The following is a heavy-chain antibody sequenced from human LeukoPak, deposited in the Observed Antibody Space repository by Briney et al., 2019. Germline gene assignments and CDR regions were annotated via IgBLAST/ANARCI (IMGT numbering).Heavy chain of an antibody. CDR2: INPNSGGT. Sequence: ASVKLSCKASGYTFTGYYMHWVRQAPGQGLEWMGRINPNSGGTNYAHKLQGRVTMTRATSISTAYLELNSLRSDDTALYYCARESSVWDYHNWGQGTLVTVSS. CDR1: GYTFTGYY. D-gene: IGHD6-19*01. V-gene: IGHV1-2*06. CDR3: ARESSVWDYHN. J-gene: IGHJ4*02.